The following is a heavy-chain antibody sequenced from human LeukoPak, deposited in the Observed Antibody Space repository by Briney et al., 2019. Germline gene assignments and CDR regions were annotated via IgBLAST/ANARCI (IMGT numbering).Heavy chain of an antibody. CDR1: GYTFTGYY. V-gene: IGHV1-2*02. D-gene: IGHD3-16*01. CDR2: INPNSGAT. CDR3: VRDLMTTQTWDFDY. Sequence: ASVKLSCTGSGYTFTGYYMHWVRLAPGQGLEWMAWINPNSGATNYAQRFQGRVTVTRDTSISTAYMELSSLESDDTAMYYCVRDLMTTQTWDFDYWGQGTLVSVSS. J-gene: IGHJ4*02.